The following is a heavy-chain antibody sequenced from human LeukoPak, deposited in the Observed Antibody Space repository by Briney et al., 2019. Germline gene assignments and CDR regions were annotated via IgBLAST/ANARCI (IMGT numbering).Heavy chain of an antibody. CDR3: ARRTGWGSYFDY. J-gene: IGHJ4*02. CDR2: IYPCDSDT. D-gene: IGHD3/OR15-3a*01. CDR1: GYSFPRYW. Sequence: GESLKISCKGSGYSFPRYWIGWVRQMPGKGVEWMGIIYPCDSDTRHSPSFQGQVPIPADKSISTAYLQWSSLKASDTSMYYCARRTGWGSYFDYWGQGTLVTVSS. V-gene: IGHV5-51*01.